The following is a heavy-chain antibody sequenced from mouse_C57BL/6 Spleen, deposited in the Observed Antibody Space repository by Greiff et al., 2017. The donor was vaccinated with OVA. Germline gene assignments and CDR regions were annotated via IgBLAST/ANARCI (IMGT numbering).Heavy chain of an antibody. D-gene: IGHD1-1*02. J-gene: IGHJ2*01. V-gene: IGHV1-50*01. CDR1: GYTFTSYW. Sequence: QVQLQQSGAELVKPGASVKLSCKASGYTFTSYWMQWVKQRPGQGLEWIGEIDPSDSYTNYNQKFKGKATLTVDTSSSTAYMQLSSLTSEDSAVYYCARREVGFDYWGQGTTLTVSS. CDR3: ARREVGFDY. CDR2: IDPSDSYT.